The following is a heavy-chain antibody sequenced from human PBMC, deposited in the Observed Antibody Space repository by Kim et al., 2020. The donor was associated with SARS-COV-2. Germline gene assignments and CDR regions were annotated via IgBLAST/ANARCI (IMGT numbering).Heavy chain of an antibody. V-gene: IGHV3-53*01. CDR2: T. Sequence: TYYADSWKGRFTVFRDNSKNALYLQMNSLRAEDTAVYYCVRESNTAYGMDVWGQGTTVTVSS. D-gene: IGHD2-2*02. CDR3: VRESNTAYGMDV. J-gene: IGHJ6*02.